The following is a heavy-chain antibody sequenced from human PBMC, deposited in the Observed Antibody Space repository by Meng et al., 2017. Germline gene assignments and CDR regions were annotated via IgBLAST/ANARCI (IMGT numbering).Heavy chain of an antibody. CDR1: GGSFSDYY. CDR3: ARGPTTMAHDFDY. J-gene: IGHJ4*02. CDR2: INHSGST. D-gene: IGHD4-11*01. V-gene: IGHV4-34*01. Sequence: HLRRRGEGLLKPSEPLSLPCVVSGGSFSDYYWSWIRQPPGKGLEWIGEINHSGSTNYNPSLESRATISVDTSQNNLSLKLSSVTAADSAVYYCARGPTTMAHDFDYWGQGTLVTVSS.